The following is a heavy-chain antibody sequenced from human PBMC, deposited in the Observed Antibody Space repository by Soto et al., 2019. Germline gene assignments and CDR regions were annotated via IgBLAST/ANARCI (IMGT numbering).Heavy chain of an antibody. Sequence: PGGSPRLSCAASGFTFSDYYIHWIRRAPGKGLEWISYISGNGEVIQYAASARGRFTISRDNAENSVYLEMESLRDEDTALYYCARDVDADFRTDFDYWGRGTLVTVSS. CDR2: ISGNGEVI. CDR3: ARDVDADFRTDFDY. J-gene: IGHJ4*02. CDR1: GFTFSDYY. V-gene: IGHV3-11*01. D-gene: IGHD4-17*01.